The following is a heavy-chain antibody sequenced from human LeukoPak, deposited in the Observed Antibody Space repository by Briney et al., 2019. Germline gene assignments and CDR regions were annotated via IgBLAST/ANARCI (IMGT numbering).Heavy chain of an antibody. CDR3: ARDSSGVNGGNGYDNPGLDF. CDR2: IYSGGST. J-gene: IGHJ4*02. Sequence: GGSLRLSCAASGFTVSSNYMSWVRQAPGKGLEWVSVIYSGGSTYYADSVKGRFTISRDNSKNTLYLQMNSLRAEDTAVYYCARDSSGVNGGNGYDNPGLDFWGQGTLLSVPS. D-gene: IGHD3-22*01. CDR1: GFTVSSNY. V-gene: IGHV3-66*01.